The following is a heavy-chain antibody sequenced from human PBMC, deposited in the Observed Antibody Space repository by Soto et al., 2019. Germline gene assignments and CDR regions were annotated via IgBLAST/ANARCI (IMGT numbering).Heavy chain of an antibody. CDR2: IYYSGST. Sequence: QVQLQESGPGLVKPSETLSLTCTVSGGSISSYYWSWIRQPPGKGLEWIGYIYYSGSTNYNPSLKSRVTISVDTSKNQCSLKLSSVTAADTAVYYCARRMDSSGWRNWFDPWGQGTLVTVSS. V-gene: IGHV4-59*08. CDR3: ARRMDSSGWRNWFDP. J-gene: IGHJ5*02. D-gene: IGHD6-19*01. CDR1: GGSISSYY.